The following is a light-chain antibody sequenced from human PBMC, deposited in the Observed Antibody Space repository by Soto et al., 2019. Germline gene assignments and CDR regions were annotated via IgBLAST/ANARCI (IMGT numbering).Light chain of an antibody. J-gene: IGKJ4*01. V-gene: IGKV1-27*01. CDR3: QKYDTVPLT. CDR2: AAS. CDR1: QVISNY. Sequence: IQMTQSPSSLSASVGDRVTITCRASQVISNYLAWYQQRPGKVPKLLIYAASTLQSGVSSRFSGSGSGTTGALTISRLQPEDGATYYCQKYDTVPLTFGGGHKVDI.